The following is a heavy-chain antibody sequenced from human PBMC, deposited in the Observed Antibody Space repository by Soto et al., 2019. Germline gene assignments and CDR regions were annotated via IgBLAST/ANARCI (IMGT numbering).Heavy chain of an antibody. CDR3: ARDSSGYYQFDY. CDR2: INPSGGST. D-gene: IGHD3-22*01. J-gene: IGHJ4*02. V-gene: IGHV1-46*03. CDR1: GYTFTSYY. Sequence: ASVKVSCKASGYTFTSYYMHWVRQAPGQGLEWMGIINPSGGSTSYAQKFQGRVTMTRDTSTSTVYMELSSLGSEDTAVYYCARDSSGYYQFDYWGQGTLVTVSS.